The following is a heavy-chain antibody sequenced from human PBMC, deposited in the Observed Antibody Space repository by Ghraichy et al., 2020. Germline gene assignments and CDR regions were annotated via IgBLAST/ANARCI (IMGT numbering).Heavy chain of an antibody. J-gene: IGHJ4*02. CDR1: GFTFSSYS. CDR3: ARERGSSSSGGVYYFDY. V-gene: IGHV3-48*01. Sequence: GGSRRLSCAASGFTFSSYSMNWVRQAPGKGLEWVSYISSSISTIYYADSVKGRFTISRDNAKNSLYLQMNSLRAEDTAVYYCARERGSSSSGGVYYFDYWGQGTLVTVSS. D-gene: IGHD6-6*01. CDR2: ISSSISTI.